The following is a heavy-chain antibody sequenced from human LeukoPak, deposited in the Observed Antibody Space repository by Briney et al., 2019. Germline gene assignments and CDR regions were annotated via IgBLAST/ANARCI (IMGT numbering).Heavy chain of an antibody. J-gene: IGHJ3*02. CDR1: GGTFSSYA. D-gene: IGHD3-16*01. Sequence: GASVKVSCKASGGTFSSYAISWVRQAPGQGLEWMGRIIPIFGTANYAQKFQGRVTITTDESTSTAYMELSSLRSEDTAVYYCAREGAKIAFDIWGQGTVVTVSS. CDR2: IIPIFGTA. CDR3: AREGAKIAFDI. V-gene: IGHV1-69*05.